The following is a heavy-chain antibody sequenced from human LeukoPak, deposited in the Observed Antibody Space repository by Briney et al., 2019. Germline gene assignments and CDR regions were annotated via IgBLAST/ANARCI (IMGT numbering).Heavy chain of an antibody. J-gene: IGHJ4*02. Sequence: ASVKVSCKASGYSFTNCGISWVRQAPGQGLEWMGWISGFNGNANFAPRLQDRVTLTTDASTSTAYMELRSLRSDDTAVYYCARDERSAAAGSAYYLDSWGQGTLVTVSS. CDR1: GYSFTNCG. CDR2: ISGFNGNA. D-gene: IGHD6-13*01. CDR3: ARDERSAAAGSAYYLDS. V-gene: IGHV1-18*01.